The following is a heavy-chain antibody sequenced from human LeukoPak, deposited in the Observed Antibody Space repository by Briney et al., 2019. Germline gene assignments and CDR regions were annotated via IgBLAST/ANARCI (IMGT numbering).Heavy chain of an antibody. CDR3: ARGTMVRGVSDYYMDV. D-gene: IGHD3-10*01. J-gene: IGHJ6*03. V-gene: IGHV1-8*01. CDR1: GDTFTSYD. CDR2: MNPNSGNT. Sequence: ASVKVSCKASGDTFTSYDINWVRQATGQGLGWMGWMNPNSGNTGYAQKFQGRVTMTRNTPISTAYMELSSLRSEDTAVYYCARGTMVRGVSDYYMDVWGKGTTVTVSS.